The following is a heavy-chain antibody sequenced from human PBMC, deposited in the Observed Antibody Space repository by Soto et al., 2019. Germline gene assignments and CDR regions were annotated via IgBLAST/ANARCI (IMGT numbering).Heavy chain of an antibody. CDR3: ARAGGLGAVAVDY. Sequence: QMLLQESGSGLVKPSQTLSLTCAVSGGSISSGGYSWSWIRQPPGKGLEWIGYIYHSVTYYNPSLKSRVTISVATSKNQFSLKLSSVTAADTAVYYWARAGGLGAVAVDYWGQGTLVTVSS. J-gene: IGHJ4*02. D-gene: IGHD6-19*01. CDR2: IYHSVT. V-gene: IGHV4-30-2*01. CDR1: GGSISSGGYS.